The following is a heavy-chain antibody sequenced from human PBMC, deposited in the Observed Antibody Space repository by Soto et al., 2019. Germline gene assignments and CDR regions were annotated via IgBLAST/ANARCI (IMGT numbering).Heavy chain of an antibody. CDR2: IYPGDSDT. V-gene: IGHV5-51*03. CDR1: GYSFTSYW. CDR3: ARLSTSLYSSGWLDY. J-gene: IGHJ4*02. Sequence: GESLKISGKGSGYSFTSYWIGWVRQMPGKGLEWMGIIYPGDSDTRYSPSFQGQVTISADKSISTAYLQWSSLKASDTAMYYCARLSTSLYSSGWLDYWGQGTLVTVSS. D-gene: IGHD6-19*01.